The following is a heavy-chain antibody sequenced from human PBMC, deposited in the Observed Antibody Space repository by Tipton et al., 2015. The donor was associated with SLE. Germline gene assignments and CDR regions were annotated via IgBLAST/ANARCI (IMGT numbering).Heavy chain of an antibody. CDR2: ISSSSSYI. J-gene: IGHJ4*02. D-gene: IGHD3-10*01. CDR3: ARDNGMVRGVIPY. V-gene: IGHV3-21*01. Sequence: GSLRLSCAASGFTFSSYSMNWVRQAPGKGLEWVSSISSSSSYIYYADSVKGRFTISRDNAKNSLYLQMNSLRAEDTAVYYCARDNGMVRGVIPYWGQGTLVTVSS. CDR1: GFTFSSYS.